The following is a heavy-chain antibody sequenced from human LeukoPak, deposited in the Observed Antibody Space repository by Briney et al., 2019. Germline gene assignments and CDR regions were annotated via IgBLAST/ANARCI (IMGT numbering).Heavy chain of an antibody. Sequence: SVKVSCKASGFTFTSSAVQWARQARGQRLEWIGWIVVGSGNTNYAQKFQERVTITRDMSTSTVYMELSSLRSEDTAVYYCAKDSGPYTSGYYGHWGQGTLVTVSS. V-gene: IGHV1-58*01. CDR1: GFTFTSSA. CDR2: IVVGSGNT. CDR3: AKDSGPYTSGYYGH. J-gene: IGHJ4*02. D-gene: IGHD3-22*01.